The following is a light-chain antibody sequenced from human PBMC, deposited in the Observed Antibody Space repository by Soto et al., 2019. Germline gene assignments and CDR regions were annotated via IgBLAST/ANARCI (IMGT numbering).Light chain of an antibody. V-gene: IGKV2-30*01. CDR1: QSLVYSDGNTY. CDR2: KIS. CDR3: QGYHYWPQT. J-gene: IGKJ1*01. Sequence: MSLSPNSMPVTLGQPASISCRSSQSLVYSDGNTYLNWFQQSAGQSPRSLIYKISNRDSGVPDRFFSSGSGRDFTLKIIRGVQAEDGGRYYWQGYHYWPQTFGQGTKVDIK.